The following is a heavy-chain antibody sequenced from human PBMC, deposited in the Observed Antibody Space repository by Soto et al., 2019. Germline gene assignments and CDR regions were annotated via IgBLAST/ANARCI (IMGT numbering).Heavy chain of an antibody. CDR3: ARGIATGQLDP. V-gene: IGHV1-3*01. CDR1: GYTFTRYT. D-gene: IGHD2-15*01. CDR2: INPDNGNT. Sequence: QVQLVQSGAEVKKPGASVKISCKASGYTFTRYTMNWVRQAPGQRLEWMGWINPDNGNTKSSQKVQDRVIITRDTSARTAYMDLSSLRSEDTAVYYCARGIATGQLDPWGQGTLVTVSS. J-gene: IGHJ5*02.